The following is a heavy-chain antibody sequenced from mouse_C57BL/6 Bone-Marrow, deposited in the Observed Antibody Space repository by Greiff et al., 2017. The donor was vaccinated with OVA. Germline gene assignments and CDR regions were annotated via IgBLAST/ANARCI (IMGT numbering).Heavy chain of an antibody. CDR2: ISSGSSTI. CDR1: GFTFSDYG. CDR3: ASETLYYDYDGWYFDV. Sequence: DVKLVESGGGLVKPGGSLKLSCAASGFTFSDYGMHWVRQAPEKGLEWVAYISSGSSTIYYADTVKGRFTISRDNAKNTLFLQMTSLRSEDTAMYYCASETLYYDYDGWYFDVWGTGTTVTVSS. J-gene: IGHJ1*03. V-gene: IGHV5-17*01. D-gene: IGHD2-4*01.